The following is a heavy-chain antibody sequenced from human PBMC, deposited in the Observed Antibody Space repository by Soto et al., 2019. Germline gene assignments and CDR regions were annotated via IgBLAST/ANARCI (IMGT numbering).Heavy chain of an antibody. CDR3: VRLTSNYANDH. CDR1: GFSLTTSGVG. V-gene: IGHV2-5*04. J-gene: IGHJ5*02. CDR2: IYWNDDT. Sequence: QITLKETGPSLLKPTQPLTLTCTFSGFSLTTSGVGVGWIRQPPGKALECLAFIYWNDDTRYTPSLKNRLTITKDPSKNKVVLTMTNMYPLNTATYYYVRLTSNYANDHWGQGTLVTVSS. D-gene: IGHD2-2*01.